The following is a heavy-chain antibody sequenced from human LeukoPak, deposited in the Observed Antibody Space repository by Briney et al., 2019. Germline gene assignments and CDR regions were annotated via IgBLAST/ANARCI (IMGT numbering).Heavy chain of an antibody. CDR3: ARDHGIDLMAASYYFDY. V-gene: IGHV1-46*01. D-gene: IGHD5-24*01. CDR2: INPSGGST. CDR1: GYTFTSYY. Sequence: ASVKVSCKASGYTFTSYYMHWVRQAPGQGPEWMGLINPSGGSTSYAQKFQGRVTMTRDTSTSTVYMELSSLRSEDTAVYYCARDHGIDLMAASYYFDYWGQGTLVTVSS. J-gene: IGHJ4*02.